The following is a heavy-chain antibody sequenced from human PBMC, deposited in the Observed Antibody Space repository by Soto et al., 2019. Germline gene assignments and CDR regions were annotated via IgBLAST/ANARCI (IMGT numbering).Heavy chain of an antibody. J-gene: IGHJ4*02. CDR1: GFTFGYYD. CDR3: ARSTYCNGGSCFPQY. CDR2: ISYDGSDR. V-gene: IGHV3-30*03. Sequence: GGSLRLSCEGPGFTFGYYDFHCINQPPGKGLEWVAMISYDGSDRYYRDSVQGRFTISRDDSKNTVYLQMNSLRAEDTATYYCARSTYCNGGSCFPQYWGPGTLVTVSS. D-gene: IGHD2-15*01.